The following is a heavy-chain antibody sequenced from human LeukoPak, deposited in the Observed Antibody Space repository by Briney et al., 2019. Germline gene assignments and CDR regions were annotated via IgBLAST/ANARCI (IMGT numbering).Heavy chain of an antibody. CDR3: ARKEINYYGSSGYDL. CDR1: GFTFSSYS. Sequence: PGGSLSLSCAASGFTFSSYSMNWVRQAPGKGLEWVSSISSSSSYIYYADSVKGRFTISRDNAKNSLYLQMNSLRAEDTAVYYCARKEINYYGSSGYDLWGQGTLVTVSS. V-gene: IGHV3-21*01. J-gene: IGHJ4*02. CDR2: ISSSSSYI. D-gene: IGHD3-22*01.